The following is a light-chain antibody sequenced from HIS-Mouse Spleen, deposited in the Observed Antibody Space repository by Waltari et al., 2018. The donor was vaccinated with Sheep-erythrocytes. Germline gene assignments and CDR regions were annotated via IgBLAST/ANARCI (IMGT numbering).Light chain of an antibody. Sequence: QSALTQPPSASGSPGQSVTISCYGTICNVGGYYYVSWYQQHPGKAPKLMIYEVSTRPSGVPDRFSGSKSGNTASLTVSGLQAEDEADYYCSSYAGSNNWVFGGGTKLTVL. V-gene: IGLV2-8*01. CDR3: SSYAGSNNWV. CDR1: ICNVGGYYY. J-gene: IGLJ3*02. CDR2: EVS.